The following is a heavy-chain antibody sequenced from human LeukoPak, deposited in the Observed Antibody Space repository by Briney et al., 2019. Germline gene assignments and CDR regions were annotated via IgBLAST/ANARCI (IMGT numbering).Heavy chain of an antibody. J-gene: IGHJ6*02. CDR2: IYTSGST. Sequence: PETLSLTCTVSGGSISSYYWSWIRQPAGKGLEWIGRIYTSGSTNYNPSLKSRVTMSVDTSKNQFSLKLSSVTAADTAVYYCARDDKRITIFGVVNRMDVWGQGTTVTSP. CDR3: ARDDKRITIFGVVNRMDV. V-gene: IGHV4-4*07. D-gene: IGHD3-3*01. CDR1: GGSISSYY.